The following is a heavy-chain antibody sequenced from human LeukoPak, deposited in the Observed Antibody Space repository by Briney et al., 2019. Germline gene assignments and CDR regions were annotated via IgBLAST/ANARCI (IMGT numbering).Heavy chain of an antibody. CDR3: AREGRDGYNMGYYFDY. D-gene: IGHD5-24*01. CDR2: IYHSGST. J-gene: IGHJ4*02. V-gene: IGHV4-4*02. CDR1: GGSISSSNW. Sequence: SETLSLTCAVSGGSISSSNWWSWVRQPPGKGLEWIGEIYHSGSTNYNPSHKSRVTISVDKSKNQFSLKLSSVTAADTAVYYCAREGRDGYNMGYYFDYWGQGTLVTVSS.